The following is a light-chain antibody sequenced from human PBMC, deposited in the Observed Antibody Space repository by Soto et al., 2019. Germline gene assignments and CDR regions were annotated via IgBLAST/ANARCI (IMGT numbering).Light chain of an antibody. J-gene: IGKJ1*01. V-gene: IGKV1-8*01. CDR3: QQYCSYPWT. CDR2: AAS. CDR1: QGISSY. Sequence: AIRMTQSPSSLSASTGDRVTITCRASQGISSYLAWYQQKPGKAPKLLIYAASTLEGGVPSRFSGSGSGTDFTLTISCLQSEDFATYYCQQYCSYPWTFGQGTKVEIK.